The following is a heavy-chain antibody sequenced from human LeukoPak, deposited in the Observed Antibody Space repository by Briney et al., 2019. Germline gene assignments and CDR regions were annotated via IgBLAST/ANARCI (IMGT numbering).Heavy chain of an antibody. J-gene: IGHJ4*02. V-gene: IGHV4-59*01. D-gene: IGHD4-17*01. Sequence: SETLSLTCTVSGGSISSYYWSRIRQPPGKGLKWIGYIYYSGSTNYNPSLKSRVTISVDTSKNQFSLKLSSVTAADTAVYYCARDYYGDFYFDYWGQGTLVTVSS. CDR3: ARDYYGDFYFDY. CDR1: GGSISSYY. CDR2: IYYSGST.